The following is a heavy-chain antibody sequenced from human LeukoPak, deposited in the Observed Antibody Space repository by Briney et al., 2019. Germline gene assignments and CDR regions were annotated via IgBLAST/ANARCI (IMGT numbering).Heavy chain of an antibody. CDR2: ISSSSSYI. CDR3: ARDRRGYCSGGSCYSGVDY. CDR1: GFTFSSYG. J-gene: IGHJ4*02. D-gene: IGHD2-15*01. Sequence: GGSLRLSCAASGFTFSSYGMSWVRQAPGKGLEWVSSISSSSSYIYYADSVKGRFTISRDNAKNSLYLQMSSLRAEDTAVYYCARDRRGYCSGGSCYSGVDYWGQGTLVTVSS. V-gene: IGHV3-21*01.